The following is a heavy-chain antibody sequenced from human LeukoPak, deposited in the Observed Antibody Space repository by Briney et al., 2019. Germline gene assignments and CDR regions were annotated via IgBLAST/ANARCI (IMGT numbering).Heavy chain of an antibody. V-gene: IGHV3-23*01. Sequence: GGSLRLSCAASGFTFSSYAMSWVRQAPGKGLEWVSAISGSGGSTYYADSVKGRFTISRDNSKSTLYLQMNSLRAEDTAVYYCAKATDFWSGYYYFDYWGQGTLVTVSS. CDR1: GFTFSSYA. J-gene: IGHJ4*02. D-gene: IGHD3-3*01. CDR3: AKATDFWSGYYYFDY. CDR2: ISGSGGST.